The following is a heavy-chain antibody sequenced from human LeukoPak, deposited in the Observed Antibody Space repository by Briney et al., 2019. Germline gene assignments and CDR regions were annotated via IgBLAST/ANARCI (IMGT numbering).Heavy chain of an antibody. CDR2: INQDGSEK. V-gene: IGHV3-7*01. CDR3: TSGSYYKYYLAY. Sequence: PGGSLRLSCAASGFTFSSYSMSWVRQAPGKGLEWVANINQDGSEKYYVDSVRGRFTISRDNAKNSLYLQMNSLRAEDTAVYYCTSGSYYKYYLAYWGQGALVTVSS. D-gene: IGHD3-10*01. J-gene: IGHJ4*02. CDR1: GFTFSSYS.